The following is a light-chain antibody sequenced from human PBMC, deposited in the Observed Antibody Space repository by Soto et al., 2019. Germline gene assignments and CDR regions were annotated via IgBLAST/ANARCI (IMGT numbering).Light chain of an antibody. V-gene: IGKV1-12*01. CDR3: QQANSFPIT. CDR2: AAS. Sequence: IQLTQSPSSLSASVGDRVTITCRASQGISSYLVWYQQKPGKAPNLLIYAASSLQSGVPSRFSGSGSGTDFTLTISSLQPEDFATYYCQQANSFPITFGQGTRLEIK. J-gene: IGKJ5*01. CDR1: QGISSY.